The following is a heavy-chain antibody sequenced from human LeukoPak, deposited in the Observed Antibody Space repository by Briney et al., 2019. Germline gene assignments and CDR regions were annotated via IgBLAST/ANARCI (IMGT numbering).Heavy chain of an antibody. J-gene: IGHJ2*01. Sequence: SETLSLTCTVSGGSISSGGYYWSWIRQHPGKGLEWIGYIYYSGSTYYNPSLKSRVTISVDTSKNQFSLKLSSVTAADTAVYYCAGGPPSLKDGPYHQQYWYFDLWGRGTLVTVSS. CDR3: AGGPPSLKDGPYHQQYWYFDL. V-gene: IGHV4-31*03. CDR1: GGSISSGGYY. D-gene: IGHD2-2*01. CDR2: IYYSGST.